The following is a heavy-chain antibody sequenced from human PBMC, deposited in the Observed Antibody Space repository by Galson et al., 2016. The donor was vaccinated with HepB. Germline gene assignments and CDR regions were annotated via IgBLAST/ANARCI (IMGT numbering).Heavy chain of an antibody. D-gene: IGHD3-3*01. Sequence: ETLSLTCAVYGGSFSNYYWSWIRQPPGKGLEWIGEINQSGSTNSNPSLKSRVAISVDTFKKQFSLKLASVTVADTAVYYCARGSAQRITIFGVAISHWDAFAIWGQGTMVTVSS. CDR2: INQSGST. V-gene: IGHV4-34*01. J-gene: IGHJ3*02. CDR3: ARGSAQRITIFGVAISHWDAFAI. CDR1: GGSFSNYY.